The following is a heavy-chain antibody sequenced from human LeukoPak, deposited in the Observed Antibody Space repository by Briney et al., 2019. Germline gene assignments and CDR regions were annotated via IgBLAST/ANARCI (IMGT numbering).Heavy chain of an antibody. CDR1: GYTFTGYY. D-gene: IGHD3-22*01. J-gene: IGHJ4*02. CDR2: INPNSGGT. V-gene: IGHV1-2*06. Sequence: ASVKVSCKASGYTFTGYYMHWVRQAPGQGLEWMGRINPNSGGTNYAQKFQGRVTMTRDTSISTACMELSRLRSDDTAVYYCARGILYYYDSSGYYGVDYWGQGTLVTVSS. CDR3: ARGILYYYDSSGYYGVDY.